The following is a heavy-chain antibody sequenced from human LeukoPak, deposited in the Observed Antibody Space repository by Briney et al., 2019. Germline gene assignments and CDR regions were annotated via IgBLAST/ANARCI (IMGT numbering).Heavy chain of an antibody. J-gene: IGHJ6*03. Sequence: GGSLRLSCAASGFTFSSYEMNWVRQAPGKGLEWVSYISTSGSTIYYADSVKGRFTISRDNAESSLYLQMNSLRAEDTAVYYCARDPYSGSYGDYYYYYMDVWGKGTTVTISS. CDR1: GFTFSSYE. D-gene: IGHD1-26*01. CDR2: ISTSGSTI. V-gene: IGHV3-48*03. CDR3: ARDPYSGSYGDYYYYYMDV.